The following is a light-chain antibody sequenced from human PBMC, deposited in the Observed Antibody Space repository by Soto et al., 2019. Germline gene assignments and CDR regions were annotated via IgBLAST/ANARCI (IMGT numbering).Light chain of an antibody. CDR2: VYSDGSH. J-gene: IGLJ3*02. V-gene: IGLV4-69*02. Sequence: QSVLTQPPSASASLGASVTLTCILSRGYNNYAIAWHQQQPGRGSRYLMKVYSDGSHTKGDGIPDRFSGSSSGAERHLTSLGLQSEDEAVYFCQSWGTGDRLFGGGTKLTVL. CDR1: RGYNNYA. CDR3: QSWGTGDRL.